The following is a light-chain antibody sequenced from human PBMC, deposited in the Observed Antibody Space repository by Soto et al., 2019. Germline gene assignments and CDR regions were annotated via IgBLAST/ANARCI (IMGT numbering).Light chain of an antibody. J-gene: IGLJ1*01. CDR3: SSYTDRSNYV. CDR2: QVT. Sequence: QSALTQPASVSGSPGQSITISCTGTSSDLATYNYVSWYQQQPGKAPKLMIYQVTNRPSGVSNRFSGSRSGNTASLTISGLQAEDEADYYCSSYTDRSNYVFGTGTKVTVL. V-gene: IGLV2-14*01. CDR1: SSDLATYNY.